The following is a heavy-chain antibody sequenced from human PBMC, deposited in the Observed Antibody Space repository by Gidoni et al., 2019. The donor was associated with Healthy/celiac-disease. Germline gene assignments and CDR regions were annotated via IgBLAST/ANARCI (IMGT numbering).Heavy chain of an antibody. J-gene: IGHJ6*03. D-gene: IGHD5-18*01. CDR1: TFSSYA. CDR3: AIHSYDKYYYYYYYMDV. CDR2: IIPIFGTA. V-gene: IGHV1-69*01. Sequence: TFSSYAISWVRQAPGQGLEWMGGIIPIFGTANYAQKFQGRVTITADESTSTAYMELSSLRSEDTAVYYCAIHSYDKYYYYYYYMDVWGKGTTVTVSS.